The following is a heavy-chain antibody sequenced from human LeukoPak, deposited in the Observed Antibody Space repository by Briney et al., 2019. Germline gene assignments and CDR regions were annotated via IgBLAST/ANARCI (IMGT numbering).Heavy chain of an antibody. CDR2: ISYDGSNK. Sequence: PGRSLRLSCAASGFTFSSYGMHWVRQAPGKGLEWVAVISYDGSNKYYADSVKGRFTISRDNSKNTLYLQMNSLRAEDTAVYYCARSQFGELLNGFDSWGQGTLVTVSS. CDR1: GFTFSSYG. CDR3: ARSQFGELLNGFDS. D-gene: IGHD3-10*01. V-gene: IGHV3-30*03. J-gene: IGHJ4*02.